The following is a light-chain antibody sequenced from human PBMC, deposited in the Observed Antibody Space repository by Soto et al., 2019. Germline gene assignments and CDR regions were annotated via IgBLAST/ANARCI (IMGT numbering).Light chain of an antibody. Sequence: QSVLTQSPSASASLGASVKLTCTLSSGHSSYAIAWHQQQPEKGPRYLMKFNSDGSHSKGDGIPDRFSGSSSGAERYLTISSLQSEDEADYYCQTWGTVMVFGRGTKLTVL. CDR1: SGHSSYA. CDR2: FNSDGSH. CDR3: QTWGTVMV. V-gene: IGLV4-69*01. J-gene: IGLJ2*01.